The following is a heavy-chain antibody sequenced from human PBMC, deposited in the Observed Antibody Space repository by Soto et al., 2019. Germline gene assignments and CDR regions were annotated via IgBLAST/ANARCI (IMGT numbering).Heavy chain of an antibody. CDR2: ISGSGGST. CDR1: GFTFSSYA. J-gene: IGHJ4*02. CDR3: ASRSRGWYFDY. D-gene: IGHD6-19*01. V-gene: IGHV3-23*01. Sequence: EVQLLESGGGLVQPGGSLRLSCAASGFTFSSYAMNWVRQAPGKGLEWVAVISGSGGSTYYADSVKGRFTISRDNSKNPLYRQRNGVRAEDTAVYYCASRSRGWYFDYWGQGTLVTVSS.